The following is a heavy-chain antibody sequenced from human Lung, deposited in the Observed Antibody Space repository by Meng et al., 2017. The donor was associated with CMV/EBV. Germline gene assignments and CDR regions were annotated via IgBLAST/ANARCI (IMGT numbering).Heavy chain of an antibody. J-gene: IGHJ6*02. CDR3: AREGYCSSTTCPSYYYYGIDV. V-gene: IGHV3-53*01. CDR1: GFTVRNNY. Sequence: GESLKISCAASGFTVRNNYMSWVRQAPGKGLEWVSVIYSDGYTYYADSVKGRFTISRDNSKDTLDLQMNSLRDEDKAVYYCAREGYCSSTTCPSYYYYGIDVWGQGTTVXVSS. CDR2: IYSDGYT. D-gene: IGHD2-2*01.